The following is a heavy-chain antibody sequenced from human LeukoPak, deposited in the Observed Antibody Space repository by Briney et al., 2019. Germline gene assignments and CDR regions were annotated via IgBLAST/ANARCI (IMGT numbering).Heavy chain of an antibody. CDR2: ISSSSSYI. V-gene: IGHV3-21*01. D-gene: IGHD3-9*01. J-gene: IGHJ4*02. Sequence: GGSLRLSCAASGFTFSSYSMNWVRQAPGKGLEWVSSISSSSSYIYYADSVKGQFTSSRHNAKNSLYLQMNSLRAEDTAVYYCARDGGLTGYYRRPRMDYYFDYWGQGTLVTVSS. CDR3: ARDGGLTGYYRRPRMDYYFDY. CDR1: GFTFSSYS.